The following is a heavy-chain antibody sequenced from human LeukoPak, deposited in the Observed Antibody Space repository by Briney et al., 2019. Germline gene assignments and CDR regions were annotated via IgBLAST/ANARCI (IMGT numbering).Heavy chain of an antibody. D-gene: IGHD6-19*01. V-gene: IGHV3-53*01. CDR3: ARDHRDSSGCFDY. Sequence: GGSLRLSCAASGFTVSSNYMSWVRQAPGKGLEWVSVIYSGGSTYYADSVKGRFTISRDNAKNSLYPQMNSLRAEDTAVYYCARDHRDSSGCFDYWGQGTLVTVSS. CDR1: GFTVSSNY. J-gene: IGHJ4*02. CDR2: IYSGGST.